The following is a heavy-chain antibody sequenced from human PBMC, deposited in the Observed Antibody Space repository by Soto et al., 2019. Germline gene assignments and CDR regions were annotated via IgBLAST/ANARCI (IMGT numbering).Heavy chain of an antibody. D-gene: IGHD6-19*01. CDR1: GFTFSSYA. V-gene: IGHV3-30-3*01. CDR3: ARFRRKYSSGWYYYYGMDV. J-gene: IGHJ6*02. Sequence: GGSLRLSCAASGFTFSSYAMHWVRQAPGKGLEWVAVISYDGSNKYYADSVKGRFTISRDNAKNSLYLQMNSLRAEDTAVYYCARFRRKYSSGWYYYYGMDVWGQGTTVTVSS. CDR2: ISYDGSNK.